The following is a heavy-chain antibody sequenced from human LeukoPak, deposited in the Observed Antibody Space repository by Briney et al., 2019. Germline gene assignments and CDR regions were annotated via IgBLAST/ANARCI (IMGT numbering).Heavy chain of an antibody. J-gene: IGHJ4*02. Sequence: GGSLRLSCAASGFTFSSYAMSWVRQAPGKGLEWVSAISSSGGSTYYADSVKGRFTISRDNSKNTLFLQMNSLRPEDTAIYYCTRVGYIDEGIDYWGQGTLVTVSS. CDR1: GFTFSSYA. V-gene: IGHV3-23*01. CDR2: ISSSGGST. CDR3: TRVGYIDEGIDY. D-gene: IGHD5-24*01.